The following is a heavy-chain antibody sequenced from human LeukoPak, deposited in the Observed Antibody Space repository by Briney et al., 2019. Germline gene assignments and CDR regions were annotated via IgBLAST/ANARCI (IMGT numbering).Heavy chain of an antibody. CDR3: ARDCSGGSCHTTGRYYYYGMDV. V-gene: IGHV4-4*07. CDR1: GGSISSYY. Sequence: SETLSLTCTVSGGSISSYYWSWIRQPAGKGLEWIGRIYTSGSTNYNPSLKSRVTMSVDTSKNQFSLKLSSVTAADTAVYYCARDCSGGSCHTTGRYYYYGMDVWGQGTTVTVSS. CDR2: IYTSGST. D-gene: IGHD2-15*01. J-gene: IGHJ6*02.